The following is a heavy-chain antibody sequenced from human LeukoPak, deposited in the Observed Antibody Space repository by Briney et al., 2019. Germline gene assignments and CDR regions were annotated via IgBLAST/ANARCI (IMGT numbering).Heavy chain of an antibody. CDR2: ISSSSSYI. CDR1: GFIFSSYS. Sequence: GGSLRLSCAASGFIFSSYSMNWVRQAPGKGLEWVSSISSSSSYIYYADSVKGRFTISRDNAKNSLYLQMNSLRAEDTAVYYCALTYITGIVDAFDIWGQGTMVTVSS. CDR3: ALTYITGIVDAFDI. D-gene: IGHD1-20*01. V-gene: IGHV3-21*01. J-gene: IGHJ3*02.